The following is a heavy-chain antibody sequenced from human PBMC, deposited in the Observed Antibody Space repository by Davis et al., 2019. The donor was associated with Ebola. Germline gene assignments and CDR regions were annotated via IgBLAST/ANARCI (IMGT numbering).Heavy chain of an antibody. CDR1: GFTFSSYW. CDR2: ISGSGADT. Sequence: PGGSLRLSCAASGFTFSSYWMTWVRQAPGKGLEWVSAISGSGADTYYADSVKGRFTISRDNSRNTLYLQMNSLRVEDTALYYCARDLVGGFDPWGQGTLVTVSS. D-gene: IGHD3-16*01. CDR3: ARDLVGGFDP. V-gene: IGHV3-23*01. J-gene: IGHJ5*02.